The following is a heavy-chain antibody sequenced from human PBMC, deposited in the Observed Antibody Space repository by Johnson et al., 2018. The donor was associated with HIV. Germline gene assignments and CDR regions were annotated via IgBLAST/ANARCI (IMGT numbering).Heavy chain of an antibody. J-gene: IGHJ3*02. Sequence: VQLVESGGGVVQPGGSLRLSCAASGFTFSSYDMHWVRQATGKGLEWVSAIGTAGDTYYPGSVKGRFTISRENAKNSLYLQMNSLRAGDTAVYYCARAIFNYDSSGYPASDAFDIWGQGTMVTVSS. CDR2: IGTAGDT. V-gene: IGHV3-13*01. CDR3: ARAIFNYDSSGYPASDAFDI. D-gene: IGHD3-22*01. CDR1: GFTFSSYD.